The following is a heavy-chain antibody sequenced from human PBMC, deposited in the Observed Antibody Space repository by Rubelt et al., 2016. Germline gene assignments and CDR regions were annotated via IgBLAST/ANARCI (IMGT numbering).Heavy chain of an antibody. J-gene: IGHJ4*02. CDR3: ARGIWKFDD. Sequence: EVQLVESGGGSAQPGGSLRLSCAASGFTFNTYAMSWVRQVPGKGLEWVSHISSSGSTIHYADSVKGRFTISRDNAKNSLYLQMNSLRAEDTAVDYCARGIWKFDDWGQGTLVTVSS. CDR1: GFTFNTYA. V-gene: IGHV3-48*03. CDR2: ISSSGSTI. D-gene: IGHD3-3*01.